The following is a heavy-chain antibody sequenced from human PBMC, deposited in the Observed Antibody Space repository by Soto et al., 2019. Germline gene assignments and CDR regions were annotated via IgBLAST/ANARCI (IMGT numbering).Heavy chain of an antibody. CDR3: AISSVAAAGFDY. V-gene: IGHV5-51*01. CDR1: GYSFTSYW. Sequence: GESLKISCKGSGYSFTSYWIGWVRQMPGKGLEWMGIFFPGDSDTRYSPSFQGQVTISVDRSISTAYLQWSSLKASDTATYYCAISSVAAAGFDYWGQGTQVTVS. J-gene: IGHJ4*02. D-gene: IGHD6-13*01. CDR2: FFPGDSDT.